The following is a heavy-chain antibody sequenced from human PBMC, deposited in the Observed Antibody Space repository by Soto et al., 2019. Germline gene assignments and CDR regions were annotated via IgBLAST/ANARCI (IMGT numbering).Heavy chain of an antibody. CDR1: GFTFRSYA. V-gene: IGHV3-30*03. CDR2: ISYDESDK. J-gene: IGHJ4*02. Sequence: GGSLRLSCAASGFTFRSYARHWVRQAPGKGLEWVAVISYDESDKYYADSLKGRFTISRDNSKNTLYLQMNSLRGEDTAVYYCARDLSVAGPDYWGQGTLVTVYS. D-gene: IGHD6-19*01. CDR3: ARDLSVAGPDY.